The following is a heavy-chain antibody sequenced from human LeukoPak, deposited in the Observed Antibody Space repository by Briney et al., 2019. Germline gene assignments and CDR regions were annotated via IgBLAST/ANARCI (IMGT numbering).Heavy chain of an antibody. J-gene: IGHJ4*02. CDR3: ARVWGSGWQGVRY. D-gene: IGHD6-19*01. CDR2: ISAYNGNI. V-gene: IGHV1-18*04. CDR1: GYTFIDFY. Sequence: ASVKVSCKASGYTFIDFYMHWVRQAPGQGLGWMGWISAYNGNINYAWKLQDRVIMTTDPSASTAYMELRSLRSDDTAVYYCARVWGSGWQGVRYWGQGTLVTVSS.